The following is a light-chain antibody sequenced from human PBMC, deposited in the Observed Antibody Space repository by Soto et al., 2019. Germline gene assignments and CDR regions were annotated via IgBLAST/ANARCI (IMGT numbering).Light chain of an antibody. CDR3: QHYNNWPFT. Sequence: EIVLTQSPAALSVSPGEGVTLSCRASQSISNSLAWYQQKPGQAPRLLIYSASTRATGIPARFSGRGSGTEFTLTISSLQSKDFAVYYCQHYNNWPFTFGPGTKVDIK. CDR1: QSISNS. V-gene: IGKV3-15*01. CDR2: SAS. J-gene: IGKJ3*01.